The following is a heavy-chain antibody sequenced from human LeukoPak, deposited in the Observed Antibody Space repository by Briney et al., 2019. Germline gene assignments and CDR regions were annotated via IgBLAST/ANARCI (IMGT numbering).Heavy chain of an antibody. V-gene: IGHV4-4*02. Sequence: PSGTLSLTCTVSGDSINSLDLWSWVRQPPGEGLEWIGEMYLSGTTHSNPSVKSRVTISIDKSKNQLFLNLSSVTAADTAVYYCAGLVGRYSSGLYYYYFDYWGQGTLVTVSS. CDR2: MYLSGTT. CDR3: AGLVGRYSSGLYYYYFDY. J-gene: IGHJ4*02. D-gene: IGHD3-22*01. CDR1: GDSINSLDL.